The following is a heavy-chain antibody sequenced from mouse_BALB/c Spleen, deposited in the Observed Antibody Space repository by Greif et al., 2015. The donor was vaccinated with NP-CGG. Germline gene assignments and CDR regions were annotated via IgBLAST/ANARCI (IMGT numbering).Heavy chain of an antibody. CDR2: IYPGSGNT. V-gene: IGHV1-84*02. Sequence: VQLQQSGPELVKPGASVKISCKASGYTFTDYYINWAKQKPGQGLEWIGWIYPGSGNTKYNEKFKGKATLTVDTSSSTAYMQLSSLTSEDTAVYFCARRTGTEAMDYWGQGTSVTVSS. CDR1: GYTFTDYY. D-gene: IGHD4-1*01. CDR3: ARRTGTEAMDY. J-gene: IGHJ4*01.